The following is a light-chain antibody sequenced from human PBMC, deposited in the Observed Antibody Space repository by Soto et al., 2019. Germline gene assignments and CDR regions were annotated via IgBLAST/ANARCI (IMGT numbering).Light chain of an antibody. Sequence: DIPMTQSPSSLSASVGDRVTITCRASQGINYYLAWYQQKPETAPRLLIYAASTLQSGVPSRFSGSGSGTDFTLTISSLQPEDVATYYCQKYDSAPWTFGQGTKVEIK. CDR2: AAS. V-gene: IGKV1-27*01. J-gene: IGKJ1*01. CDR1: QGINYY. CDR3: QKYDSAPWT.